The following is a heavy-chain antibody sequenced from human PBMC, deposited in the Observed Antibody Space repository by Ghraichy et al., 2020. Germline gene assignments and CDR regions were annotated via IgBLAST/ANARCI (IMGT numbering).Heavy chain of an antibody. V-gene: IGHV4-30-4*01. J-gene: IGHJ6*02. Sequence: SETLSLTCTVSGGSISSGDYYWSWIRQPPGKGLEWIGYIYYSGSNYYNPSLKSRVTISVDTSKNQFSLKLSSVTAADTAVYYCASGYCSSTGCVDYGMDVWGQGTTVTVSS. CDR2: IYYSGSN. CDR3: ASGYCSSTGCVDYGMDV. CDR1: GGSISSGDYY. D-gene: IGHD2-2*01.